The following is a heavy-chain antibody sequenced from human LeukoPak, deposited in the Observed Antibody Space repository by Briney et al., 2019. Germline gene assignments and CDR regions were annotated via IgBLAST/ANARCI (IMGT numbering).Heavy chain of an antibody. Sequence: SETLSLTCTVSGGSISSYYWSWIRQPPGKGLEWIGYIYYSGSTSYNPSLKSRVTTSVDTSKNQFSLKLSSVTAADTAVYYCARDRYYDSSGYRVSFDYWGQGTLVTVSS. CDR1: GGSISSYY. J-gene: IGHJ4*02. V-gene: IGHV4-59*12. CDR3: ARDRYYDSSGYRVSFDY. CDR2: IYYSGST. D-gene: IGHD3-22*01.